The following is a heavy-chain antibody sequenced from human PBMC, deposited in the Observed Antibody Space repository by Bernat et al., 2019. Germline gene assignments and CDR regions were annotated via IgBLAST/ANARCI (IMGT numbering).Heavy chain of an antibody. CDR2: ISDDGSNK. CDR3: AREPGGSGSYGLTDYYYYGMDV. J-gene: IGHJ6*02. V-gene: IGHV3-30-3*01. CDR1: GFTFSSYA. Sequence: QVQLVESGGGVVQPGRSLRLSCAASGFTFSSYAMHWVRQAPGKGLEWVAVISDDGSNKYYADSVKGRFTISGDNYKNTLYLQMNSLRAEDTAVYYCAREPGGSGSYGLTDYYYYGMDVWGQGTTVTVSS. D-gene: IGHD5-18*01.